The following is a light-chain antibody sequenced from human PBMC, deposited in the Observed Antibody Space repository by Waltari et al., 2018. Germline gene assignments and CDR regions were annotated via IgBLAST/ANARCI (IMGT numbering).Light chain of an antibody. CDR2: DAS. CDR1: RCVSSY. J-gene: IGKJ4*01. CDR3: QQRSDWLLT. V-gene: IGKV3-11*01. Sequence: GRASRCVSSYLAWYQQKSGQAPRLPIYDASNRATGIPARFSGGGSGTDFTLTISSLEPEDFAVYYCQQRSDWLLTFGGGTKVEIK.